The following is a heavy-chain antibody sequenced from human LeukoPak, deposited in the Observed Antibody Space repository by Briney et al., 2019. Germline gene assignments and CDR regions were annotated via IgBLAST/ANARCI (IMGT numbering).Heavy chain of an antibody. CDR1: GYIFTDYY. CDR2: INPSGGST. D-gene: IGHD6-13*01. CDR3: AIPARAAAGTKGYWFDP. Sequence: ASVKVSCKASGYIFTDYYMHWVRQAPGQGLEWMGIINPSGGSTSYAQKFQGRVTMTRDTSTSTVYMELSSLRSEDTAVYYCAIPARAAAGTKGYWFDPWGQGTLVTVSS. V-gene: IGHV1-46*01. J-gene: IGHJ5*02.